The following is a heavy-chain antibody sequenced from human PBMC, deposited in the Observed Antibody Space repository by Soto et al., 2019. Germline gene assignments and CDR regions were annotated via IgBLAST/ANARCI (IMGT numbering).Heavy chain of an antibody. CDR3: ARAGDIVVVVAATSTGWFDP. D-gene: IGHD2-15*01. Sequence: QVQLVQSWAEVKKPGSSVKVSCKASGVTFSSYAISWVRQAPGQGLVWMGGIIPIFGTANYAQKFQGRVKITEYEAMSTTYMELGSWRSGEKAVYYCARAGDIVVVVAATSTGWFDPWGQGTLVTVSS. CDR2: IIPIFGTA. J-gene: IGHJ5*02. V-gene: IGHV1-69*01. CDR1: GVTFSSYA.